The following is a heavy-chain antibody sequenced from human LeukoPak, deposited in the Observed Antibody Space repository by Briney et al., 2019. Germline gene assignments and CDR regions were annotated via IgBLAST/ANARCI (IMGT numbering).Heavy chain of an antibody. D-gene: IGHD2-2*01. CDR3: ARVKYQVLPAYNWFDP. V-gene: IGHV3-7*01. CDR2: KKKEDSEI. CDR1: GFTFSMYS. Sequence: PGRSLTLSWPGSGFTFSMYSIRWVRHAPGKGLEWVGKKKKEDSEIHYVDSVKGRFTISRNNAKNSLSLQMNSLRAEDPAAYYCARVKYQVLPAYNWFDPWGQGTLVTVSS. J-gene: IGHJ5*02.